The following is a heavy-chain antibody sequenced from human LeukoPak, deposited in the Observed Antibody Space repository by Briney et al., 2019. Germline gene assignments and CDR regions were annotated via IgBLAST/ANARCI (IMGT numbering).Heavy chain of an antibody. V-gene: IGHV4-59*01. Sequence: PSETLSLTCTVSGGSISSYYWSWIRQPPGKGLEWIGYIYYSGSTNYNPSLKSRVTISVDTSKNQFSLKLSSVTAADTAVYYCASVGVGTTWFDPWGQGTLVTVSS. J-gene: IGHJ5*02. CDR1: GGSISSYY. CDR2: IYYSGST. CDR3: ASVGVGTTWFDP. D-gene: IGHD2/OR15-2a*01.